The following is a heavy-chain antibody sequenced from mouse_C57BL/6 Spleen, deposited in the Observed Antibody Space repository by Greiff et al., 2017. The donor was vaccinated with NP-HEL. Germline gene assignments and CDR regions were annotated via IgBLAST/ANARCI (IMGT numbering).Heavy chain of an antibody. D-gene: IGHD2-4*01. CDR3: ARYKGDYDYDGKGYYAMDY. CDR1: GFTFTDYY. V-gene: IGHV7-3*01. J-gene: IGHJ4*01. Sequence: EVLLVESGGGLVQPGGSLSLSCAASGFTFTDYYMSWVRQPPGQALEWLGFIRHKANGSTTEYSASVKARFTISRDNSQSILYLKMNALRAEDSATYYCARYKGDYDYDGKGYYAMDYWGQGTSVTVSS. CDR2: IRHKANGSTT.